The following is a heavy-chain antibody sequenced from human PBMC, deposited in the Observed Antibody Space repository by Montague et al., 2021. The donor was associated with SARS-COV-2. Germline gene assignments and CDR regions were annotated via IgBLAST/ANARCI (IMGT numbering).Heavy chain of an antibody. CDR3: ARSYGTTVVTRAFDY. J-gene: IGHJ4*02. D-gene: IGHD4-23*01. V-gene: IGHV2-70*01. CDR2: XDWXDDK. CDR1: GFLLSTSGMC. Sequence: PALVTPTQTLTLTCTFSGFLLSTSGMCVSWIRQPPGKALEWLTLXDWXDDKYYSTSLKTRLTISKDTSKNQVVLTMTNMDPVDTATYYCARSYGTTVVTRAFDYWGQGTLVTVSS.